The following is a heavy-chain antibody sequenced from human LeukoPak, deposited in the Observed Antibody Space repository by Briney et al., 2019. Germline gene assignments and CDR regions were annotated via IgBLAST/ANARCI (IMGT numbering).Heavy chain of an antibody. Sequence: GGSLRLFCGACVYPFKTFYVLGAPEARAKALVGVSHNTRDGSTTHYEASVKGRFTITRDNAKNTLYLQMNSLRAEDTAVYYCAREVAGKDIGVVPAGRRGSFYYMDVWGKGTTVTV. J-gene: IGHJ6*03. CDR1: VYPFKTFY. CDR3: AREVAGKDIGVVPAGRRGSFYYMDV. D-gene: IGHD2-2*01. V-gene: IGHV3-74*01. CDR2: NTRDGSTT.